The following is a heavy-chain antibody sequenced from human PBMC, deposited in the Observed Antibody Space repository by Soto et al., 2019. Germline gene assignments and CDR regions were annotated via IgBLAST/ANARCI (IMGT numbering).Heavy chain of an antibody. CDR2: IGTSGDT. CDR3: ARGALGFDP. J-gene: IGHJ5*02. Sequence: EVQVVESGGGLVQPGGSLRLSCAASGFTFSRYDMHWVRQATGRGLEWVSGIGTSGDTYYAGSVKGRFTISRENAKNSVYLPMNSLRAGDTAVYSCARGALGFDPWGQGTLVAVSS. V-gene: IGHV3-13*04. D-gene: IGHD6-6*01. CDR1: GFTFSRYD.